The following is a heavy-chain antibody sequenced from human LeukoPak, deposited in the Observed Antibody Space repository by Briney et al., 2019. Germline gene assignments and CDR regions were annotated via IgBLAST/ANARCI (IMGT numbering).Heavy chain of an antibody. CDR3: ARDRNDYGGNFFDY. CDR1: GGSISSYY. V-gene: IGHV4-59*01. J-gene: IGHJ4*02. Sequence: SSETLSLTCTVSGGSISSYYWSWIRQPPGKGLEWIGYIYYSGSTNYNPSLKSRVTISVDTSKNQFSLKLSSVTAADTAVYYCARDRNDYGGNFFDYWGQGTLVAVSS. D-gene: IGHD4-23*01. CDR2: IYYSGST.